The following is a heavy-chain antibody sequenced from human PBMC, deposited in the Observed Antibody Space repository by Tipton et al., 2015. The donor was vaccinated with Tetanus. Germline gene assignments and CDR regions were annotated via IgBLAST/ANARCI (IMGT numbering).Heavy chain of an antibody. D-gene: IGHD2-2*02. J-gene: IGHJ6*02. V-gene: IGHV4-4*07. CDR2: IYTSGST. CDR3: ARHSAMPAAIVYYAMDV. Sequence: TLSLTCTVSGGSISSYYWSWIRQPAGKGLEWIGRIYTSGSTNYNPSLKSRVTISLATSENQFSLTLSSVTAADTAVYYCARHSAMPAAIVYYAMDVWGQGTTVTVSS. CDR1: GGSISSYY.